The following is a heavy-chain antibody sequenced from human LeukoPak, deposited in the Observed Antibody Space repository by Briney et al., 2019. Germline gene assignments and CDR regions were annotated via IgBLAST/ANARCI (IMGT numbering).Heavy chain of an antibody. V-gene: IGHV3-74*01. J-gene: IGHJ4*02. CDR3: ARAHSSSFDY. D-gene: IGHD6-13*01. CDR1: GSTFSHYW. Sequence: GGSLRLPCAASGSTFSHYWMHWVRQAPGKGLVWVSRINPDGSRTDYADSVAGRFTISRDNAKNTLYLQMNSLRAEDTAVYYCARAHSSSFDYWGQGTLVTVSS. CDR2: INPDGSRT.